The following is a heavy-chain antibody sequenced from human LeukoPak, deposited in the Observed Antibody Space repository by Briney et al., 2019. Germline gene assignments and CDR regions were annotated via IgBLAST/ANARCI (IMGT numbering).Heavy chain of an antibody. CDR3: ARVTSRLGWFDP. D-gene: IGHD1-14*01. Sequence: SETLSLTCTVSGGSISSYYWSWIRQPPGKGLEWIGYIYYSGSTYNPSLKSRVTISVDTSKNQFSLRLKFVTAADTAVYYCARVTSRLGWFDPWGQGTLVTVSS. J-gene: IGHJ5*02. V-gene: IGHV4-59*08. CDR1: GGSISSYY. CDR2: IYYSGST.